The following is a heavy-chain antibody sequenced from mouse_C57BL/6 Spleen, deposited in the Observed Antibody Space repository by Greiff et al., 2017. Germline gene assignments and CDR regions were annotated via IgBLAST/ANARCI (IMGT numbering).Heavy chain of an antibody. V-gene: IGHV1-55*01. CDR1: GYTFTSYW. J-gene: IGHJ4*01. CDR3: ARGGYDYNYYAMDY. Sequence: QVQLQQPGAELVKPGASVKMSCKASGYTFTSYWITWVKQRPGQGLEWIGDIYPGSGSTNYNEKFKSKATLTVDTSSSTAYMQLSSLTSENSAVYYCARGGYDYNYYAMDYWGQGTSVTVSS. CDR2: IYPGSGST. D-gene: IGHD2-4*01.